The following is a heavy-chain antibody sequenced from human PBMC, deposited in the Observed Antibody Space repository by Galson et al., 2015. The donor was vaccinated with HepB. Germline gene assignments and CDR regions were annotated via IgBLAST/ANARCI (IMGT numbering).Heavy chain of an antibody. CDR2: ISYDETNK. J-gene: IGHJ4*02. CDR3: ARAPPTPHDHGDFVGYFDS. V-gene: IGHV3-30*09. CDR1: GFIFRNYA. Sequence: SLRLSCAASGFIFRNYAMHWVRQAPGKGLEWVALISYDETNKYYADSVKGRLAISRDNSKNTLFLQMSSLRPEDTAVYYCARAPPTPHDHGDFVGYFDSWGQGTLVTVSS. D-gene: IGHD4-17*01.